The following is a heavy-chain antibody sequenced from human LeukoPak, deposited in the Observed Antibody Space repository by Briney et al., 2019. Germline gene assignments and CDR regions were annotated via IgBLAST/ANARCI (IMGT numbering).Heavy chain of an antibody. J-gene: IGHJ4*02. CDR2: IIPIFGIA. D-gene: IGHD6-13*01. V-gene: IGHV1-69*04. Sequence: SVKVSCKASGGTFSSYAISWVRQAPGQGLEWMGRIIPIFGIANYAQKFQGRVTITADKSTSTAYMELSSLRSEDTAVYYCAKASIAAAGPDYWGQGTLVTVSS. CDR1: GGTFSSYA. CDR3: AKASIAAAGPDY.